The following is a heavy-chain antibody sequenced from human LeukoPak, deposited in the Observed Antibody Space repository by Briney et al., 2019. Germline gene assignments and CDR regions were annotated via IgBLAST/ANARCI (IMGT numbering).Heavy chain of an antibody. J-gene: IGHJ4*02. D-gene: IGHD2-8*02. CDR3: ARDLVLGY. CDR1: GGSISSSSYY. Sequence: KPSETLSLTCTVSGGSISSSSYYWGWIRQPPGKGLEWIGSIYYSGSTYYNPSLKSRVTISVDTSKNQFSLKLSSVTAADTAVYYCARDLVLGYWGQGTLVTVSS. CDR2: IYYSGST. V-gene: IGHV4-39*07.